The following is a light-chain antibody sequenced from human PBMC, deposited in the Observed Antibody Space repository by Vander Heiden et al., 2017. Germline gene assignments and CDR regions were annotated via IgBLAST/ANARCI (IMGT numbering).Light chain of an antibody. J-gene: IGKJ4*01. Sequence: EIVLTQSPGTLSLSPGETATLSCRASQIVTSRYLTWYQKRPGQAPRLLIFGASSRASGIPDRFSGSGSGTDFTLTISRLEPEDFAVYYCLQDGSSPLTFGGGTKVEIK. CDR1: QIVTSRY. CDR2: GAS. CDR3: LQDGSSPLT. V-gene: IGKV3-20*01.